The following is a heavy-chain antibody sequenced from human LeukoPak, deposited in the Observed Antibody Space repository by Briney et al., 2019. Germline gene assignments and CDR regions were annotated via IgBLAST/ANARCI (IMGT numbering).Heavy chain of an antibody. V-gene: IGHV3-74*01. CDR2: LSPDGSTS. CDR3: TRSPSLGGNYWGFDY. D-gene: IGHD1-26*01. Sequence: GGSLRLSCAASGFTFSSYWMHWVRQAPGKGLVWVSRLSPDGSTSIYADSVKGRFTVSRDNAKNTLYLETNTLRADDTAVYYCTRSPSLGGNYWGFDYWGQGTLVTVSS. J-gene: IGHJ4*02. CDR1: GFTFSSYW.